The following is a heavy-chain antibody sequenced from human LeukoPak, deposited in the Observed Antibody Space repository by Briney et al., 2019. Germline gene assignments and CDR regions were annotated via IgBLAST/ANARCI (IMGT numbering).Heavy chain of an antibody. CDR1: GVTVGNNY. J-gene: IGHJ4*02. D-gene: IGHD6-6*01. CDR2: IYSGGST. V-gene: IGHV3-66*01. Sequence: GGSLRLSCAASGVTVGNNYMNWVRQAPGKGLEWVSLIYSGGSTHYADSVRGRFTISRDNSKNTLYLQMNSLRVDDTAVYYCARDPPAVAANTYGWGQGTLVTVSS. CDR3: ARDPPAVAANTYG.